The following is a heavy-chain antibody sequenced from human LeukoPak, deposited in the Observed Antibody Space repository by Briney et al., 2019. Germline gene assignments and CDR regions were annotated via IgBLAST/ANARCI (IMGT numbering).Heavy chain of an antibody. CDR1: GFTFSSYA. D-gene: IGHD3-16*01. J-gene: IGHJ4*02. CDR3: AKGYNDCVWGSYYFDY. V-gene: IGHV3-23*01. CDR2: ISGSGGST. Sequence: PGGSLRLSCAASGFTFSSYAMSWVRQAPGKGLEWVSAISGSGGSTYYADSVKGRFTISRDNSRDTLYLQMNSLRAGDTAVYYCAKGYNDCVWGSYYFDYWGQGTLVTVSS.